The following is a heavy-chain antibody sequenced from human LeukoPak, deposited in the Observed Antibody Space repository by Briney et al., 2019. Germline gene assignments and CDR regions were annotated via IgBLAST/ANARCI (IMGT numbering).Heavy chain of an antibody. V-gene: IGHV3-30*18. CDR1: GFTFSSYG. J-gene: IGHJ4*02. CDR2: ISYDGSNK. CDR3: AKGRASRFCSSTSCHLDY. D-gene: IGHD2-2*01. Sequence: GGSLRLSCAASGFTFSSYGMHWVRQAPGKGLEWVAVISYDGSNKYCADSVKGRFTISRDNSKNTLYLQMNSLRAEDTAVYYCAKGRASRFCSSTSCHLDYWGQGTLVTVSS.